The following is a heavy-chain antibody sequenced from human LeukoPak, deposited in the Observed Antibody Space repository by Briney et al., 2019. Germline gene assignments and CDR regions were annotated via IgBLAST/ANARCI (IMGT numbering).Heavy chain of an antibody. J-gene: IGHJ4*02. CDR1: DYTFTNFG. V-gene: IGHV1-18*01. CDR2: ISAYNGSI. Sequence: ASVKVSCKASDYTFTNFGVYWVRQAPGKGLEWMGWISAYNGSIDYAQNLQGRVTMTTDTSTSTAYMELRSLRSDDTAVYYCTIMTHCTGGTCYSYDHWGQGTMVAVSS. CDR3: TIMTHCTGGTCYSYDH. D-gene: IGHD2-15*01.